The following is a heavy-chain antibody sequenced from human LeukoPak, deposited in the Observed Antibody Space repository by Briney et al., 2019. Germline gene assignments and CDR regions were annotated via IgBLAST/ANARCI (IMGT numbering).Heavy chain of an antibody. CDR1: GGTFSSYA. J-gene: IGHJ5*02. CDR2: IIPIFGIA. D-gene: IGHD4-17*01. Sequence: GASVKVSCKASGGTFSSYAISWVRRAPGQGLEWMGRIIPIFGIASYAQKFQGRVTITADKSTSTAYMELSSLRSEDTAVYYCASYDYGDYQNNNWFDPWGQGTLVTVSS. CDR3: ASYDYGDYQNNNWFDP. V-gene: IGHV1-69*04.